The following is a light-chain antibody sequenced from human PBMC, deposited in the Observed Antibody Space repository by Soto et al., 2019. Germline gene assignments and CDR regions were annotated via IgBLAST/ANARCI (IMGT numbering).Light chain of an antibody. CDR1: QDISNF. J-gene: IGKJ5*01. Sequence: EIQMTQSPSTLSASVGDRVTITCRASQDISNFLAWYQQKPGRGPKFLIYAASTLQSGVPSRFSGSGSGTDFTLTISSLQPEDFATYYCQQSYSTPITFGQGTRLEIK. V-gene: IGKV1-27*01. CDR2: AAS. CDR3: QQSYSTPIT.